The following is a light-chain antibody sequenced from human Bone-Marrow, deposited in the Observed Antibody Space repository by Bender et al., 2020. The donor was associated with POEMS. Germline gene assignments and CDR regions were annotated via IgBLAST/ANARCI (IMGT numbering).Light chain of an antibody. CDR1: SSDVWGFSL. J-gene: IGLJ3*02. V-gene: IGLV2-23*01. Sequence: QSALTQPASVSGAPGQSITISCTGTSSDVWGFSLFSWYQQHPGKAPKIMIYEGSKRPSGVSNRFSGSKSGNTASLTISGLQAEDEADYYCCSHAGIWVFGGGTKLTVL. CDR3: CSHAGIWV. CDR2: EGS.